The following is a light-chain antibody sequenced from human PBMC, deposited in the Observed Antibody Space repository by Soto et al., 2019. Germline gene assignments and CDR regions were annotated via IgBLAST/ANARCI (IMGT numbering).Light chain of an antibody. J-gene: IGKJ1*01. Sequence: DLQMTQSPSSLSASVGDRVTITCRASQGISNYLAWYQQKPGTVPKVLIYAASTLQSGVPSRFSGSGSGTDFTLSISSLQPEDVATYYCQKYNSAPPAFGQGTKVEIK. CDR1: QGISNY. V-gene: IGKV1-27*01. CDR3: QKYNSAPPA. CDR2: AAS.